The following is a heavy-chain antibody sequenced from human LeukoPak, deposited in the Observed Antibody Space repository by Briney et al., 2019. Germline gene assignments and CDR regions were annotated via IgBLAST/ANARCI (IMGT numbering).Heavy chain of an antibody. D-gene: IGHD3-10*01. CDR3: AGYGSESYYKAFDY. CDR1: GGSISSEW. CDR2: VHYSGST. Sequence: SETLSLTCSVFGGSISSEWWAWIRQPPGKGPEWIAYVHYSGSTSYNPSLKSRVTISIDTSKNQFSLKLSSVTAADTALYYCAGYGSESYYKAFDYWGQGTLVTVSS. V-gene: IGHV4-59*01. J-gene: IGHJ4*02.